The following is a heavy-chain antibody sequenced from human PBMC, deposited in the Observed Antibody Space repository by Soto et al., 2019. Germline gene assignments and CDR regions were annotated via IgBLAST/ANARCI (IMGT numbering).Heavy chain of an antibody. CDR2: IIPIFGTA. CDR1: GGTFSTYT. Sequence: QVQLVQSGAEVKKPGSSVKVSCKASGGTFSTYTITWVRQAPGQGLEWMGGIIPIFGTANYPQKFQGRVTITADESTSTAYMEMSSQRSEDTAVYYCARSQDSSGYWNNCFDPWGQGTLVTVSS. J-gene: IGHJ5*02. D-gene: IGHD3-22*01. CDR3: ARSQDSSGYWNNCFDP. V-gene: IGHV1-69*01.